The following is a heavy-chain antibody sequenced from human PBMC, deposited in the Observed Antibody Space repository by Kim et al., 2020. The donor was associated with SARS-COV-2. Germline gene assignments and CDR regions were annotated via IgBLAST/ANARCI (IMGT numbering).Heavy chain of an antibody. J-gene: IGHJ5*02. CDR2: DGGST. CDR3: TTWSGSS. Sequence: DGGSTDYAAPVKDRFTISRDDSKNTLYLQMDRLKTKDTAVFYCTTWSGSSWGQGTLVTVSS. V-gene: IGHV3-15*01. D-gene: IGHD3-10*01.